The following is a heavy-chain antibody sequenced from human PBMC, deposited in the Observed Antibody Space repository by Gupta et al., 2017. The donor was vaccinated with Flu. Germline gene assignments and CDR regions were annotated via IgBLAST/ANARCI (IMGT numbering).Heavy chain of an antibody. CDR2: ISHDGSNN. CDR3: AKDWRGNNNNCGLNV. CDR1: GFFFSNYG. V-gene: IGHV3-30*18. D-gene: IGHD3-16*01. Sequence: QEQVVASGGGVVQPGRSLRLSCAASGFFFSNYGMHWVRQAPGKGLEWVAGISHDGSNNYCVDSGKCRFTISRDKSKNTLYLQMNSLRTEDTAVYYCAKDWRGNNNNCGLNVWGPGTTVTVS. J-gene: IGHJ6*02.